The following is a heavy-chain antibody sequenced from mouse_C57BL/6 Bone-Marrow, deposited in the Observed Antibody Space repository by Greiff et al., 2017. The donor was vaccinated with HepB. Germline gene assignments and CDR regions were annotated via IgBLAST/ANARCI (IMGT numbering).Heavy chain of an antibody. Sequence: EVQLQESGGGLVKPGGSLKLSCAASGFTFSDYGMHWVRQAPEKGLEWVAYISSGSSTIYYADTVKGRFTISRDNAKNTLFLQMTSLRSEDTAMYYCARRHYYGSSYVEYYFDYWGQGTTLTVSS. V-gene: IGHV5-17*01. CDR2: ISSGSSTI. J-gene: IGHJ2*01. CDR3: ARRHYYGSSYVEYYFDY. CDR1: GFTFSDYG. D-gene: IGHD1-1*01.